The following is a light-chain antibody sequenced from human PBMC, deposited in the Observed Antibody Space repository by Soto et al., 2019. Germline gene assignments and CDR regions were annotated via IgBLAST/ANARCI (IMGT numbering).Light chain of an antibody. J-gene: IGKJ5*01. CDR3: QQYDRSPIT. CDR1: QSVSSSY. V-gene: IGKV3-20*01. CDR2: GAS. Sequence: EIVLTQSPGTLSLYPGERATLSCRASQSVSSSYLAWYQQKPGQAPRLLIYGASNRATGIPDRFSGSGSGTDFTLTISRLAPEDFAVYYCQQYDRSPITFGQGTRLEIK.